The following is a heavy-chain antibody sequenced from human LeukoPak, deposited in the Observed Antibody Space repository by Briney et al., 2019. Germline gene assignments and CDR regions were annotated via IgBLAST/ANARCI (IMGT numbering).Heavy chain of an antibody. Sequence: ASVKVSCKASGYTFTTYGISWVRQAPGQGLEWMGWISAYKGNTNYAQKLQGRVTMTTETSTSTAYMELRSLRSDDTAVYYCARQHSSGYYSPHYYYGMDGWGQGTTVTVSS. V-gene: IGHV1-18*01. CDR2: ISAYKGNT. CDR3: ARQHSSGYYSPHYYYGMDG. D-gene: IGHD3-22*01. CDR1: GYTFTTYG. J-gene: IGHJ6*02.